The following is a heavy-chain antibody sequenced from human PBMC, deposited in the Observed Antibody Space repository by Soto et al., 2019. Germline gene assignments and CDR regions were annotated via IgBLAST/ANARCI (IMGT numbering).Heavy chain of an antibody. V-gene: IGHV1-69*01. CDR3: ARDSFGVVTFYYYYGMDF. Sequence: QVQLVQSGAEVKKPGSSVKVSCKASGGTFSSYAISWVRQAPGQGLEWMGGIIPIFGTANYAQKFQGIVTITADESTSTAYMELSSLRSEDTDVYYCARDSFGVVTFYYYYGMDFWGQGTTVTVSS. CDR2: IIPIFGTA. CDR1: GGTFSSYA. J-gene: IGHJ6*02. D-gene: IGHD3-3*01.